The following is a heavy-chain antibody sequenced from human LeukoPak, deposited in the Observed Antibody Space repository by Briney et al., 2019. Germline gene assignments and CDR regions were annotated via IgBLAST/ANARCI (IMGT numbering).Heavy chain of an antibody. CDR3: ASSYGDYLEHQFDY. CDR2: IKEDGSEK. Sequence: GGSLRLSCAASGFTFSSFWMSWVRQAPGKGLEWVANIKEDGSEKYYVDSVKGRSTISRDNAKNSLYLQMNSLRAEDTAVYYCASSYGDYLEHQFDYWGQETPVTVSS. V-gene: IGHV3-7*01. D-gene: IGHD4-17*01. J-gene: IGHJ4*02. CDR1: GFTFSSFW.